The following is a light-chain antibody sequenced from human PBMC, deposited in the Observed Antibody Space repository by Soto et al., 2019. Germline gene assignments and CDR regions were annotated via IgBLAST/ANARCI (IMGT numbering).Light chain of an antibody. CDR2: DVS. V-gene: IGLV2-14*01. Sequence: QSALTQPASVSGSPGQSITISCTGTSCDVGGYNYVSWYQPPPDKAPKLMIYDVSNRPSGGSNRFSGSKSGNTASLTSSGLQTEDEADYYCSSYTSRSPLVFGVGTKITV. J-gene: IGLJ1*01. CDR1: SCDVGGYNY. CDR3: SSYTSRSPLV.